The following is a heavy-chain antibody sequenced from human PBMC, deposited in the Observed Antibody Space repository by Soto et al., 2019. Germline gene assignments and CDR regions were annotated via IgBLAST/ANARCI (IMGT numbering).Heavy chain of an antibody. Sequence: GGSLRLSCAASGFTFSSYSMNWVRQAPGKGLEWVSSISSSSDYIYYGDSVKGRFTISRDNAKNLLYLQMNSLRAEDTAVYYCTRDRWDIVVVLAAIPQPQHAFDIWGQGTMVTVSS. CDR1: GFTFSSYS. J-gene: IGHJ3*02. D-gene: IGHD2-2*02. CDR2: ISSSSDYI. V-gene: IGHV3-21*01. CDR3: TRDRWDIVVVLAAIPQPQHAFDI.